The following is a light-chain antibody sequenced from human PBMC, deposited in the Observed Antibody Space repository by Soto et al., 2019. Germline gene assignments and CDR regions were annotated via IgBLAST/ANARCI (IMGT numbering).Light chain of an antibody. J-gene: IGKJ3*01. V-gene: IGKV1-5*03. CDR1: QSISSW. CDR2: KAS. CDR3: QQYNSYPFT. Sequence: DIQMTQSPSTLSASVGDRVTITCRASQSISSWLAWYQQKPGKAPKLLIYKASSLESGVPSRFSGSGSGTEXTLTISSLQPDDFATYYCQQYNSYPFTFGPGTKVDIK.